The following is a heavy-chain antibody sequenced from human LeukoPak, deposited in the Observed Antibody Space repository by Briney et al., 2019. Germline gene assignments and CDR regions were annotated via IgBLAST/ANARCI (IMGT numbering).Heavy chain of an antibody. CDR1: GGSISSSSYY. J-gene: IGHJ4*02. CDR2: IYYSGST. D-gene: IGHD4-23*01. V-gene: IGHV4-39*01. CDR3: ARHGVGYGGIGTYFDY. Sequence: SETLSLTCTVSGGSISSSSYYWGWIRQPPGKGLEWIGSIYYSGSTYYNPSLKSRVTISVDTSKNQFSLKLSSVTAADTAVYYCARHGVGYGGIGTYFDYWGQGTLVTVSS.